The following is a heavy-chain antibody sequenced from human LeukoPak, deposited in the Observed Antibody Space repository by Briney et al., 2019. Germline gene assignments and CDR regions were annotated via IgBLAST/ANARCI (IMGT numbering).Heavy chain of an antibody. J-gene: IGHJ4*02. CDR3: AKPTTVLTSYYFDY. Sequence: GGSLRLSCAASGFTFSSYGMHWVRQAPGKGLEWVAIISYDGRDKFYEDSVKGRFTISRDNSKNTLYLQMNILRAEDTAVYYCAKPTTVLTSYYFDYWGQGTLVTVSS. CDR1: GFTFSSYG. CDR2: ISYDGRDK. D-gene: IGHD4-23*01. V-gene: IGHV3-30*18.